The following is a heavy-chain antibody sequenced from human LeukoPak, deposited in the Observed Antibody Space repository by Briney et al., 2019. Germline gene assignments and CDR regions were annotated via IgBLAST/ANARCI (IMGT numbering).Heavy chain of an antibody. CDR2: IIPTLGIA. CDR3: ARSPDSGGSPMDY. V-gene: IGHV1-69*04. CDR1: GGTFSSYA. J-gene: IGHJ4*02. D-gene: IGHD2-15*01. Sequence: SVKVSCKASGGTFSSYAISWVRQAPGQGLEWMGRIIPTLGIANYAQKFQGRVTITADKSTSTAYMELSSLRSEDTAVYYCARSPDSGGSPMDYWGQGTLVTVSS.